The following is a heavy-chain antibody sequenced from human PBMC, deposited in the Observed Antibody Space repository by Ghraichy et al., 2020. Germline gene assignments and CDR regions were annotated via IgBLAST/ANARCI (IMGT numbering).Heavy chain of an antibody. D-gene: IGHD3-16*01. CDR2: IRHDGDEK. Sequence: GESLNISCAASGFTFNRYWMTWVRQAPGKGLEWVANIRHDGDEKYYVDSVKGRFTISRDNAKNSLYLQMNSLRAEDTAVYYCARPRGILYYYSMDVWGQGTTVTVSS. CDR1: GFTFNRYW. V-gene: IGHV3-7*01. J-gene: IGHJ6*02. CDR3: ARPRGILYYYSMDV.